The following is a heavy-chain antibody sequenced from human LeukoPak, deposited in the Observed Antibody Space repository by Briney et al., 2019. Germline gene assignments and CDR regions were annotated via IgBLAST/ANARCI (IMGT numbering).Heavy chain of an antibody. Sequence: GASVKVSCKASGYTFTSYDINWVRQATGQGLEWVGWMNPNSGNTGYAQKFQGRVTMTRNTSISTAYMELSSLRSEDTAVYYCARPLPYYCSSTSCPGGWFDPWGQGTLVTVSS. D-gene: IGHD2-2*01. J-gene: IGHJ5*02. CDR2: MNPNSGNT. V-gene: IGHV1-8*01. CDR1: GYTFTSYD. CDR3: ARPLPYYCSSTSCPGGWFDP.